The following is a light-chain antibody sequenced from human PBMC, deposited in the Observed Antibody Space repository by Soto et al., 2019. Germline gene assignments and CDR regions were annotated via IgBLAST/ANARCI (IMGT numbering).Light chain of an antibody. CDR1: ISNIGAGYD. J-gene: IGLJ3*02. CDR2: GNT. CDR3: QSYDSSLINSV. V-gene: IGLV1-40*01. Sequence: QYVLTQPPSVSGAPGQRVTISCIGSISNIGAGYDVHWYQQFPGTAPKLLIHGNTNRPSGVPDRFSGSKSGTSASLAITGLQAEDEADYYCQSYDSSLINSVFGGGTQLTVL.